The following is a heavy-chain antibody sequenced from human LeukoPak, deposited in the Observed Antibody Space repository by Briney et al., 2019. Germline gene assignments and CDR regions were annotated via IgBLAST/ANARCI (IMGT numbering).Heavy chain of an antibody. CDR1: GFTFSSYG. CDR3: ARPGRGYSYGSFDS. J-gene: IGHJ4*02. V-gene: IGHV3-74*01. CDR2: INSDGSSA. Sequence: GGSLRLSCAASGFTFSSYGMHWVRQAPGKGLVWVSGINSDGSSATYADSVKGRFTISRDNAKNTLYLQMNSLRAEDTAVYYCARPGRGYSYGSFDSWGQGTLVTVSS. D-gene: IGHD5-18*01.